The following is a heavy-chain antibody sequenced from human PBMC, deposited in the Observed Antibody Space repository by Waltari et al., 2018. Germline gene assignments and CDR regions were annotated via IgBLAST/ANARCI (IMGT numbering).Heavy chain of an antibody. J-gene: IGHJ2*01. V-gene: IGHV4-61*01. D-gene: IGHD3-3*01. CDR2: IYYSGST. CDR3: ARVPGGDFWSGYSNWYFDL. CDR1: GGSVSSGSYY. Sequence: QVQLQESGPGLVKPSETLSLTCTVSGGSVSSGSYYWSWIRQPPGKGLEWIGDIYYSGSTNYNPSLKSRVTISVDTSKNQFSLKLSSVTAADTAVYYCARVPGGDFWSGYSNWYFDLWGRGTLVTVSS.